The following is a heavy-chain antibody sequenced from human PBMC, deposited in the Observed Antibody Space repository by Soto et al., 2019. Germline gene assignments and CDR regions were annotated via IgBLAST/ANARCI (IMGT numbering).Heavy chain of an antibody. V-gene: IGHV3-23*01. D-gene: IGHD3-16*01. J-gene: IGHJ2*01. CDR3: AKVAGGLGYFDL. Sequence: AGGSLRLSCVASGFTFSDYAMTRVRQAPGKGLEWVATISATGGNIEYTDSLKGRFTISRDNSKNTLYLQLNGLTSDDTAVHYCAKVAGGLGYFDLWGRGTLVTVSS. CDR1: GFTFSDYA. CDR2: ISATGGNI.